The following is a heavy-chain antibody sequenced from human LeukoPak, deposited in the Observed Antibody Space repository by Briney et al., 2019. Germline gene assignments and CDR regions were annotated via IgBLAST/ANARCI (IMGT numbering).Heavy chain of an antibody. J-gene: IGHJ6*03. CDR1: GFTFTNYA. Sequence: GGSLRLSCAASGFTFTNYAMHWVRQAPGKGLEYVSAISSNGDRTYYANSVKGRFTISRDNSKNTLYLQMDSLRAEDTAVCYCAKDRCSNGIGCYYYYMDVWGKGTTVTISS. CDR3: AKDRCSNGIGCYYYYMDV. V-gene: IGHV3-64*01. D-gene: IGHD2-8*01. CDR2: ISSNGDRT.